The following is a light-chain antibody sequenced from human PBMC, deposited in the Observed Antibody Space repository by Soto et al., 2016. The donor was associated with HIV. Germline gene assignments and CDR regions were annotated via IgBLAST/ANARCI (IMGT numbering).Light chain of an antibody. V-gene: IGLV3-1*01. Sequence: SYDLTQPPSVSVSPGQAARITCSGDELGDKYASWYQQRPGQSPVLVIYQDNKRPSRIPERFSGSTSGNTATLTISGTQAMDEADYYCQAWDISTADVVFGGGTKLTVL. CDR1: ELGDKY. CDR3: QAWDISTADVV. CDR2: QDN. J-gene: IGLJ2*01.